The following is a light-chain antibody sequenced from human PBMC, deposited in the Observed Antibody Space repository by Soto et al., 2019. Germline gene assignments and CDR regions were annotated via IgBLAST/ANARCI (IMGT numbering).Light chain of an antibody. CDR1: SSDVGSYNY. J-gene: IGLJ1*01. CDR3: CSYAGRYSYV. Sequence: QSALTQPRSVSGSPGQSVTISCTGTSSDVGSYNYVSWYQQHPGKAPKVIIYAVSNRPSGVPDRFSTSKSCNTASLTISGLQAEDEADYYCCSYAGRYSYVFASGTKLTVL. CDR2: AVS. V-gene: IGLV2-11*01.